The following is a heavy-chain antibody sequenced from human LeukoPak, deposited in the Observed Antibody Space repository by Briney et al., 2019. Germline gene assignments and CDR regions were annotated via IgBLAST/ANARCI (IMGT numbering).Heavy chain of an antibody. V-gene: IGHV3-13*04. CDR2: IGTVGDT. D-gene: IGHD3-10*01. Sequence: GGSLRLSCAASGFTFSGYGFHWVRQATGRGLEWVSAIGTVGDTHYLDSVKGRFTISRENAKNSLYLQMNSLRAGDTAVYYCARETGDVLLGAFDIWGQGTMVTVSS. J-gene: IGHJ3*02. CDR3: ARETGDVLLGAFDI. CDR1: GFTFSGYG.